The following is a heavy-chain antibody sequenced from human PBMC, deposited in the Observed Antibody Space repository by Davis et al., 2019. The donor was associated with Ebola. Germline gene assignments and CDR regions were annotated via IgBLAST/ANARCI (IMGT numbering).Heavy chain of an antibody. Sequence: SGPTLVKPTQTLTLTCTFSGFSLSTSGVGVGWIRQPPGKALEWLALIYWDDDKRYSPSLKSRLTITKDTSKNQVVLTMTNMDPVDTATYYCARRQRAAARSGYYYYYYMDVWGKGTTVTVSS. J-gene: IGHJ6*03. CDR2: IYWDDDK. CDR1: GFSLSTSGVG. CDR3: ARRQRAAARSGYYYYYYMDV. D-gene: IGHD6-6*01. V-gene: IGHV2-5*02.